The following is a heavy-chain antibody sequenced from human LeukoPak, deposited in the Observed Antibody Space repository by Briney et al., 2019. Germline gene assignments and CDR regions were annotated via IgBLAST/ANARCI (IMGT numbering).Heavy chain of an antibody. J-gene: IGHJ4*02. CDR3: AKAPVTTCRGAFCYPFDY. CDR1: GGSISSSNYN. Sequence: ETLSLTCIVSGGSISSSNYNWGWIRQAPGKGLEWVSAISDTGNTYHADSVKGRFTISRDSSKNTLFLQMNRLRPEDAAVYYCAKAPVTTCRGAFCYPFDYWGLGTLVTVSS. CDR2: ISDTGNT. D-gene: IGHD2-15*01. V-gene: IGHV3-53*01.